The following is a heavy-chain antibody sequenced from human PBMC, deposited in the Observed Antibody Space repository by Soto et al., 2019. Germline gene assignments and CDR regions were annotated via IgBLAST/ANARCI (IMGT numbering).Heavy chain of an antibody. CDR2: VYHTGST. Sequence: QVHLQESGPGLVKPSETLSLTCTVSGGSIRSGSYYWSWIRQPPGKGLEWIGYVYHTGSTNYNPSLKSRVSISLDTPKRQFALFMTAVTAADTAVYYCARDFDYFDFWGQGTLVSVSS. J-gene: IGHJ4*02. V-gene: IGHV4-61*01. CDR3: ARDFDYFDF. CDR1: GGSIRSGSYY. D-gene: IGHD3-3*01.